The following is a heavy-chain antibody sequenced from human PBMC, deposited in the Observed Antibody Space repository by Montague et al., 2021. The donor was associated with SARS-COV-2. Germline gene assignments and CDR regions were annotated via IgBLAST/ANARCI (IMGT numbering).Heavy chain of an antibody. CDR2: INHSGGT. Sequence: SETLSLTCAVYGGSFSGYYWCWIRQPPGKGLECIGEINHSGGTKYNPSLKSRVTISVDTSKNQFSLKLRSVTAADTAVYYCATGTKRVFTYDYDSSGYASDYWGQGTLVTVSS. J-gene: IGHJ4*02. CDR3: ATGTKRVFTYDYDSSGYASDY. CDR1: GGSFSGYY. D-gene: IGHD3-22*01. V-gene: IGHV4-34*01.